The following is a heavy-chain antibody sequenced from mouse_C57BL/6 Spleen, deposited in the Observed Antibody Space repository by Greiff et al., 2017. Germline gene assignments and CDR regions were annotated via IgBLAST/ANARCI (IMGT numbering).Heavy chain of an antibody. CDR2: FYPGSGSI. Sequence: QVQLKESGAELVKPGASVKLSCKASGYTFTEYTIHWVKQRSGQGLEWIGWFYPGSGSIKYNEKFKDKATLTADKSSSTVYMELSRLTSEDSAVYFWARHEPYYGAYDYWGQGTTLTVSS. D-gene: IGHD2-13*01. CDR3: ARHEPYYGAYDY. J-gene: IGHJ2*01. CDR1: GYTFTEYT. V-gene: IGHV1-62-2*01.